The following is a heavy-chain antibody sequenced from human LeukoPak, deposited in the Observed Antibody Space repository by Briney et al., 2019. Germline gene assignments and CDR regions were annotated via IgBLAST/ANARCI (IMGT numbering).Heavy chain of an antibody. CDR3: ARVAAYYDISDY. Sequence: ASVKVSCKASGYTFTGYYMHWVRQAPGQGLEWMGWITPNSGGTNYAQKFQGRVTMTRDTSISTAYMELSRLRSDDTAVYYCARVAAYYDISDYWGQGTLVTVSS. V-gene: IGHV1-2*02. J-gene: IGHJ4*02. D-gene: IGHD3-9*01. CDR1: GYTFTGYY. CDR2: ITPNSGGT.